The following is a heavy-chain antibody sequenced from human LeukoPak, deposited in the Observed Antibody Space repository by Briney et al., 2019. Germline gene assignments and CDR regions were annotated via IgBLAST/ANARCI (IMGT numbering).Heavy chain of an antibody. D-gene: IGHD4-23*01. V-gene: IGHV4-59*01. CDR2: IYYSGST. CDR1: GGPISSYY. Sequence: SETLSLTCTVSGGPISSYYWSWIRQPPGKGLEWIGYIYYSGSTNYNPSLKSRVTISVDTSKNQFSLKLSSVTAADTAVYYCARVSVVTADFDYWGQGTLVTVSS. CDR3: ARVSVVTADFDY. J-gene: IGHJ4*02.